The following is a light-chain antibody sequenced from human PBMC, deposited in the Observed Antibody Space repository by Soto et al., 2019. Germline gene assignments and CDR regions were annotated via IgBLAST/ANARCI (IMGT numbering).Light chain of an antibody. J-gene: IGLJ1*01. CDR1: SSDVGGYNY. CDR2: EVN. V-gene: IGLV2-14*01. CDR3: TSYRSSSTLDV. Sequence: QFVLAQPASVSGSPGQSITISCTGTSSDVGGYNYVSWYQQYPGKAPKLIIYEVNKRPSGVSNRFSGSKSGNTASLTISGLQADDESDYYCTSYRSSSTLDVFGTGTKVTVL.